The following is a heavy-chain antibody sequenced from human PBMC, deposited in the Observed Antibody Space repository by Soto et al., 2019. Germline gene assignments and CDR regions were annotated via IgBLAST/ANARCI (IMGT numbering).Heavy chain of an antibody. CDR3: VRDPATVTSYFDY. CDR1: GFAFSGYG. CDR2: IWYDGSKT. Sequence: QVQLVESGGGVVQVGGSPRLSCAASGFAFSGYGMHWVRQAPGKGLEWVALIWYDGSKTYHADSVKGRFAISRDDSKSTLFLQMSSLRVDDTAVYYCVRDPATVTSYFDYWGQGALVTVSS. J-gene: IGHJ4*02. V-gene: IGHV3-33*01. D-gene: IGHD4-17*01.